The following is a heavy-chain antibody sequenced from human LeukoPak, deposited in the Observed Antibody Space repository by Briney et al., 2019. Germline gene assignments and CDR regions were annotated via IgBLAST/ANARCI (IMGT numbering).Heavy chain of an antibody. D-gene: IGHD1-26*01. CDR3: ARDQTGIVGATTFDY. Sequence: GGSLRLSCAASGFTFSSYWMSWVRQAPGKGLEWVANIKQDGSEKYYVDSVKGRFTISRDNAKNSLYLQMNSLRAEDTAVYYCARDQTGIVGATTFDYWGQGTLVTVSS. V-gene: IGHV3-7*01. J-gene: IGHJ4*02. CDR2: IKQDGSEK. CDR1: GFTFSSYW.